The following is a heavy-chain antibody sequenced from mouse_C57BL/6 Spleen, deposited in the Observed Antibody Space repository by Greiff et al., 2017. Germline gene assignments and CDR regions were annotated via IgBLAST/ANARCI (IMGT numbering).Heavy chain of an antibody. D-gene: IGHD4-1*01. V-gene: IGHV1-50*01. Sequence: VQLQQPGAELVKPGASVKLSCKASGYTFTSYWMQWVKQRPGQGLEWIGEIDPSDSYTNYNQKFKGKATLTVDTSSSTAYMQLSSLTSEDSAVYYCARQLTGTSDYWGQGTTLTVSS. CDR2: IDPSDSYT. CDR1: GYTFTSYW. J-gene: IGHJ2*01. CDR3: ARQLTGTSDY.